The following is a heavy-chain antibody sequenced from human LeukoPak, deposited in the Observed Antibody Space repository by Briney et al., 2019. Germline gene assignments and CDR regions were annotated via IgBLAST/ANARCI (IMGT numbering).Heavy chain of an antibody. Sequence: GASVKVSCTASGGTFSSYAISWVRQAPGQGLEWMGGIIPIFGTANYAQKFQGRVTITADESTSTAYMELSSLRSEDTAVYYCARTGIGYDILTGYYNLHADYWGQGTLVTVSS. CDR2: IIPIFGTA. CDR1: GGTFSSYA. J-gene: IGHJ4*02. D-gene: IGHD3-9*01. CDR3: ARTGIGYDILTGYYNLHADY. V-gene: IGHV1-69*13.